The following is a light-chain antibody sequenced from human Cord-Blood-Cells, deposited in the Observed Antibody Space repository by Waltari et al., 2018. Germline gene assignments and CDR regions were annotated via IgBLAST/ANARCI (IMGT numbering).Light chain of an antibody. CDR2: EVS. CDR3: SSYAGSNNLV. J-gene: IGLJ2*01. Sequence: QSALTQPPSASGSPGQSVTISCTGTSSDVGGYNYVSWYQQHPGNAPILMIYEVSKRPSGLPDRFSGSKSGNTASLTVSGLQAEDEADYYCSSYAGSNNLVFGGGTKLTVL. V-gene: IGLV2-8*01. CDR1: SSDVGGYNY.